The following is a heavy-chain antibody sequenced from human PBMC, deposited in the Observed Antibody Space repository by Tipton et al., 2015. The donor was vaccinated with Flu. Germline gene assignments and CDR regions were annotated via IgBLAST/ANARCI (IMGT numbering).Heavy chain of an antibody. D-gene: IGHD2-2*01. J-gene: IGHJ5*01. Sequence: QLVQSGGGVLRPGGSLRLSCAASGFTFDDHAMSWVRQVPGKGLEWVSGINWNGDSRGYGDSVKGRFTISRDNTKNSLYLQMNSLRAEDTALYSGVRTAYTSFMDWFDSWGQGTLVIVSS. CDR2: INWNGDSR. CDR3: VRTAYTSFMDWFDS. CDR1: GFTFDDHA. V-gene: IGHV3-20*04.